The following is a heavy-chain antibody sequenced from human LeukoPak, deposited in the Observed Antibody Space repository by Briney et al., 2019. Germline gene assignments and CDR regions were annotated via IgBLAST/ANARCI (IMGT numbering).Heavy chain of an antibody. CDR3: ARRSGYYPHYYFDL. Sequence: SETLSLTCTVSGGSINNNYWDWIRLPPGNGLEYIGYIYSSGSSHYSPSLKSRVTLSVDTSKNHLSLRLNSVTAADTAVYFCARRSGYYPHYYFDLWGRGTLVTVSS. J-gene: IGHJ2*01. D-gene: IGHD3-9*01. CDR1: GGSINNNY. CDR2: IYSSGSS. V-gene: IGHV4-4*09.